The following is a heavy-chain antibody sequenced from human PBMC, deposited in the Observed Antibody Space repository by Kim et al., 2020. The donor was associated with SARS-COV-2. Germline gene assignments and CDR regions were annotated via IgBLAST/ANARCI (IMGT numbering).Heavy chain of an antibody. D-gene: IGHD5-12*01. Sequence: YHSPPLKSRVTISVDTSKNQFSLKLSSVTAADTAVYYCASPRYSGYDDDYWGQGTLVTVSS. J-gene: IGHJ4*02. CDR3: ASPRYSGYDDDY. V-gene: IGHV4-39*01.